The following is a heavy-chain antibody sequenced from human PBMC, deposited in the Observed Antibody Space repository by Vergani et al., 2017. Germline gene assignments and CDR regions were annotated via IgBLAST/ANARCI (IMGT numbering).Heavy chain of an antibody. CDR1: GVYIKSRSYY. Sequence: LQLQESGPGLVKPSETLSLTCAVSGVYIKSRSYYWGWIRQSPGKGLEWIGSIYDKGNTYYNQSLKSRVAISVDTSKNQVSLNLGAVTAADTAVYYCARNRAIELAGRMHYYSAIDVWGQGTTVTVSS. V-gene: IGHV4-39*01. CDR2: IYDKGNT. D-gene: IGHD5-24*01. CDR3: ARNRAIELAGRMHYYSAIDV. J-gene: IGHJ6*02.